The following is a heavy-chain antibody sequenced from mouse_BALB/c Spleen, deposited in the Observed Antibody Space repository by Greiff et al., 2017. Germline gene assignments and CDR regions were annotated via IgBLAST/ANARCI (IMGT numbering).Heavy chain of an antibody. J-gene: IGHJ4*01. Sequence: EVQLQESGGGLVQPGGSLKLSCAASGFTFSSYTMSWVRQTPEKRLEWVAYISNGGGSTYYPDTVKGRFTISRDNAKNTLYLQMSSLKSEDTAMYYCARRDRLYAMDYWGQGTSVTVSS. CDR2: ISNGGGST. D-gene: IGHD2-14*01. CDR3: ARRDRLYAMDY. CDR1: GFTFSSYT. V-gene: IGHV5-12-2*01.